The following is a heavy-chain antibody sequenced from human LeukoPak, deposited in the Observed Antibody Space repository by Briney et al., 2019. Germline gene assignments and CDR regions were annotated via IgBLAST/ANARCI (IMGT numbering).Heavy chain of an antibody. J-gene: IGHJ4*02. CDR3: ATHDCSSTSCFSY. Sequence: PGGSLRLSCAASGFTFDDYGMSWVRQAPGKGLEWVSGINWNGGSTGYADSVKGRFTISRDNAKNSLYLQMKSLRAEDTALYYCATHDCSSTSCFSYWGQGTLVTVSS. CDR1: GFTFDDYG. D-gene: IGHD2-2*01. V-gene: IGHV3-20*04. CDR2: INWNGGST.